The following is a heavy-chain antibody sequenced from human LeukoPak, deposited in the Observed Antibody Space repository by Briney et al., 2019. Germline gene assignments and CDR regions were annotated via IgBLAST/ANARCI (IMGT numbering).Heavy chain of an antibody. Sequence: PSETLSLTCAVSGDSISSNHWWSWVRQPPGKGLEWIGEVSHSGSTSYNPSLKSRVTLSVDKSKNQFSLTLTSLTAADTAVYYCARGLTSTDAFDIWGQGTMVTVSS. CDR2: VSHSGST. CDR1: GDSISSNHW. V-gene: IGHV4-4*02. D-gene: IGHD3-9*01. CDR3: ARGLTSTDAFDI. J-gene: IGHJ3*02.